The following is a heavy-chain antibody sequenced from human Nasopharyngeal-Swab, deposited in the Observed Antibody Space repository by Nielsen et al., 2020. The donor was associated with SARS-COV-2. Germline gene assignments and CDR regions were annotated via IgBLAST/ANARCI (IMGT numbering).Heavy chain of an antibody. CDR3: TTDFYFDY. CDR1: GFTFSAYA. V-gene: IGHV3-73*01. Sequence: GGSLRLSCAASGFTFSAYAIHWFRQASGKGLKWFGGIGDKDHNYATTSGASVQGRFTISRDDSKNTAFLPMDSLKTEDTALYYCTTDFYFDYWGQGTLVTVSS. J-gene: IGHJ4*02. CDR2: IGDKDHNYAT.